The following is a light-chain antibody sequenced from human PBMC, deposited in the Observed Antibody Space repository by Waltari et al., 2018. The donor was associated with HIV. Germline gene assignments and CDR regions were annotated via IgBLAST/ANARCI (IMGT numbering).Light chain of an antibody. CDR2: GKN. CDR1: SLRSSY. V-gene: IGLV3-19*01. CDR3: NSRDTSGNHQV. J-gene: IGLJ2*01. Sequence: SSELTQAPAVSVALGQTVRITCQGDSLRSSYASWYQQKPGQAPVLVIYGKNTRPSGIPDRFSASSSGTTASLTISGAQAEDEADYYCNSRDTSGNHQVFGGGTTLTVL.